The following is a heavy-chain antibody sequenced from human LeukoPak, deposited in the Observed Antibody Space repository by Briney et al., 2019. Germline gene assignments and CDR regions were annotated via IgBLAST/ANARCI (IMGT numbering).Heavy chain of an antibody. CDR3: ARWDDTYSYGSFSDFDY. V-gene: IGHV3-74*01. CDR1: GFTFSSYW. J-gene: IGHJ4*02. CDR2: INGDESSP. Sequence: GGSLRLSCAASGFTFSSYWMHWVRQAPGKGLEWVSRINGDESSPSYADSVKGRFTISRDNAKNSLYLQMNSLRAEDTAVYYCARWDDTYSYGSFSDFDYWGQGTLVTVSS. D-gene: IGHD5-18*01.